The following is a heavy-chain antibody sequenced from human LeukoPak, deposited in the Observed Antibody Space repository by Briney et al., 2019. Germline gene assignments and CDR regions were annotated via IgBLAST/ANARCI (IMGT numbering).Heavy chain of an antibody. CDR1: GFTFSDYY. Sequence: PGGSLRLSCAASGFTFSDYYMSWIRQAPGKGLEWVSYISSSGSTIYYADSVKGRFTISRDNAKNSLYLQMNSLRAEDTAVYYCAKRGTIAAAGYYFDYWGQGTLVTVSS. D-gene: IGHD6-13*01. CDR3: AKRGTIAAAGYYFDY. J-gene: IGHJ4*02. CDR2: ISSSGSTI. V-gene: IGHV3-11*01.